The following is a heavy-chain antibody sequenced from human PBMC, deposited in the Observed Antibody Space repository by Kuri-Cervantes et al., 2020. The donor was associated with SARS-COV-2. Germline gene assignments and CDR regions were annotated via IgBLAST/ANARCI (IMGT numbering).Heavy chain of an antibody. D-gene: IGHD1-26*01. Sequence: GGSLRLSCAASGFTFSSYNMHWVRQPPGKGLEWVAIISFYRHDAHYADSVKGRFTISRDNAKNSLFLQMNSLRAEDTAIYFCARPSLNTGSYFPDWGQGTLVTVSS. CDR3: ARPSLNTGSYFPD. V-gene: IGHV3-30*14. CDR1: GFTFSSYN. CDR2: ISFYRHDA. J-gene: IGHJ4*02.